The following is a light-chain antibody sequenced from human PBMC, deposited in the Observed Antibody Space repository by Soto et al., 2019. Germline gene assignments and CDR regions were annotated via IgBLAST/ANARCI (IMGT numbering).Light chain of an antibody. CDR1: QSIGDF. J-gene: IGKJ4*02. Sequence: DTQTTQSTSPLSASVGDRVTFTCRASQSIGDFLNWYQQTPGKAPNXLIFGASNLHIGVPSRFSGSKYGTAGNLTLNNLQREDGETYGGQESFITLGTFGRGTKVEI. CDR2: GAS. CDR3: QESFITLGT. V-gene: IGKV1-39*01.